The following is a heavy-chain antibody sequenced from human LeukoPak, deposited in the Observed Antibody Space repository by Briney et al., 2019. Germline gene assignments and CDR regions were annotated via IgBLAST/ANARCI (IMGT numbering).Heavy chain of an antibody. CDR2: IYYSGST. V-gene: IGHV4-31*03. J-gene: IGHJ3*02. D-gene: IGHD3-9*01. CDR3: ARDGEYYDILTGYPWAFDI. CDR1: GGSISSGGYY. Sequence: SQTLSLTCTVSGGSISSGGYYWSWIRQHPGKGLEWIGYIYYSGSTYYNPSLKSRVTMSVDTSKNQFSLKLSSVTAADTAVYYCARDGEYYDILTGYPWAFDIWGQGTMVTVSS.